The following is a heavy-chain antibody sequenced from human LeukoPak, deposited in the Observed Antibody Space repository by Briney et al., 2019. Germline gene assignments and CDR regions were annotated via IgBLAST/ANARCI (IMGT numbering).Heavy chain of an antibody. CDR2: IYYSGST. D-gene: IGHD4-23*01. CDR3: ARDQYGGAPFFDY. Sequence: SETLSLTCTVSGGSISSSSYYWGWIRQPPGKGLEWIGSIYYSGSTYYNPSLKSRVTISVDTSKNQFSLKLSSVTAADTAVYYCARDQYGGAPFFDYWGQGTLVTVSS. V-gene: IGHV4-39*02. J-gene: IGHJ4*02. CDR1: GGSISSSSYY.